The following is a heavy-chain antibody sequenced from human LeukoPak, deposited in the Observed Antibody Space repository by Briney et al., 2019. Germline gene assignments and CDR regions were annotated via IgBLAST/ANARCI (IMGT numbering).Heavy chain of an antibody. V-gene: IGHV3-23*01. J-gene: IGHJ5*02. CDR1: GFTFSNYA. CDR3: AKDPHYDSSGYSFDP. D-gene: IGHD3-22*01. Sequence: GGSLRLSCAASGFTFSNYAMSWVRQARGKGLEWVSGIRGSGDTTYYADSVKGRFTISRDNSKNTLYLQMNSLRAEDTAVYYCAKDPHYDSSGYSFDPWGQGTLVTVSS. CDR2: IRGSGDTT.